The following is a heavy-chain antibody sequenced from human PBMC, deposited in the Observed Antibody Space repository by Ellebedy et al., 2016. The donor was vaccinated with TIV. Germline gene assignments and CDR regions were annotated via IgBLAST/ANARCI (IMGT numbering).Heavy chain of an antibody. CDR2: TYYRSKWHN. CDR3: ARGIAAPVGYNYYYYGMDV. Sequence: SETLSLTCAISGDSVSSNSAAWNWIRQSPSRGLEWLGRTYYRSKWHNDYAESVKSRITINPDTSKNQFSLQLNSVTPEDTAVYYCARGIAAPVGYNYYYYGMDVWGQGTTVTVSS. J-gene: IGHJ6*02. V-gene: IGHV6-1*01. D-gene: IGHD6-6*01. CDR1: GDSVSSNSAA.